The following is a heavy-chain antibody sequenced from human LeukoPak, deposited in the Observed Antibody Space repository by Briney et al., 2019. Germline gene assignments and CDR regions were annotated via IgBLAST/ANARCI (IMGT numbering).Heavy chain of an antibody. CDR2: IWYDGRNK. V-gene: IGHV3-33*06. CDR3: VKDLVNFDY. Sequence: SGGSLRLSCAASGFTFSRYGMHWVRQAPGKGLEWVAVIWYDGRNKYYADSVKGRFTTSRDNSKNTLYLQMNSLRAEDTAVYYCVKDLVNFDYWGQGTQVTVSS. D-gene: IGHD2-21*01. J-gene: IGHJ4*02. CDR1: GFTFSRYG.